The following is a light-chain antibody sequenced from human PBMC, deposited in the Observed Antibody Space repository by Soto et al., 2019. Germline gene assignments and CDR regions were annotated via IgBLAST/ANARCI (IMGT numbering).Light chain of an antibody. Sequence: EIVLTQSPGTLSLSPGERATLSCRASQTVSSNYLAWYRQKPGQAPRLLIYGASSRATGIPDRVSGSGSGTDFTLTLSRLEPEDFAVYYCQQYGSSPCTFGQGTKLEIK. J-gene: IGKJ2*02. CDR3: QQYGSSPCT. CDR1: QTVSSNY. CDR2: GAS. V-gene: IGKV3-20*01.